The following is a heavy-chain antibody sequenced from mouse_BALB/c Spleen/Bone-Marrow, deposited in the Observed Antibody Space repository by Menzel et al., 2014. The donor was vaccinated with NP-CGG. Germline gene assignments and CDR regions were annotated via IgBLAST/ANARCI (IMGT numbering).Heavy chain of an antibody. CDR3: TRGGNWEDFDY. J-gene: IGHJ2*01. V-gene: IGHV5-17*02. CDR2: ISSGSSTI. D-gene: IGHD4-1*01. CDR1: GSTFSSFG. Sequence: EVQLVESGGGLVQPGGSRKLSCAASGSTFSSFGMHWVRQAPERGLEWVAYISSGSSTIFYADTVKGRFTISRDNPKNTLFLQMTRLRSEDTAMYYCTRGGNWEDFDYWGQGTTLTVSS.